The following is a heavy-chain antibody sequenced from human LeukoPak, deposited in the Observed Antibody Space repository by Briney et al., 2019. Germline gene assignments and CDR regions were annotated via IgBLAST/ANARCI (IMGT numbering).Heavy chain of an antibody. CDR3: TLIQGWGSGSYYLDF. V-gene: IGHV3-15*01. Sequence: GGSLRLSCAASGFSISNDWMSWVRQAPGKGLEWVGRVKSKGAGETTHYAAPVKGRFTISRDDSKNTLYLQMNSLKTEDTAVYYCTLIQGWGSGSYYLDFWGQGTLVTVSS. J-gene: IGHJ4*02. CDR1: GFSISNDW. D-gene: IGHD3-10*01. CDR2: VKSKGAGETT.